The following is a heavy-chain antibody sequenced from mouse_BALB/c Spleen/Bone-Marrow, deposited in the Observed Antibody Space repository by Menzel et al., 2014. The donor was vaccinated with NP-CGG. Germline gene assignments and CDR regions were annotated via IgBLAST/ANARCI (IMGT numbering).Heavy chain of an antibody. D-gene: IGHD2-1*01. CDR3: ASYGNYGWFAY. J-gene: IGHJ3*01. CDR2: IDPYNGGT. Sequence: EVQLQQSGPELVKPGASVKVSCKASGYAFTSYNMYRVKQSHGKSLEWIGYIDPYNGGTNYYQKFKGKATLTVDKSSSTAYMHLNSLTSEDSAVYYCASYGNYGWFAYWGQGTLVTVSA. V-gene: IGHV1S135*01. CDR1: GYAFTSYN.